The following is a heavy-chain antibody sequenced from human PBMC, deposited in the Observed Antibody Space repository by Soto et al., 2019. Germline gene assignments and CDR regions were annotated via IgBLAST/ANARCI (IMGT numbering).Heavy chain of an antibody. CDR2: ISAKNGNT. V-gene: IGHV1-18*04. Sequence: GASVKVSCKSPRYTFSGYSMSLLRQAPGQWLEWMGWISAKNGNTNFAQKFRGRVTMTTDTSTSTVYMELRSLKPDDSAVYYCAREPPETPPDYWGQGTLVTVSS. CDR1: RYTFSGYS. CDR3: AREPPETPPDY. J-gene: IGHJ4*02.